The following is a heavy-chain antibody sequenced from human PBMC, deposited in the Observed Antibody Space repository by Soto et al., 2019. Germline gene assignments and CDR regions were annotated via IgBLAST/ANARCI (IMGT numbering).Heavy chain of an antibody. CDR2: IWYDGSNK. CDR1: GFTFSSYG. CDR3: ARDRGGIAVAGTRYYGMDV. V-gene: IGHV3-33*01. Sequence: QVQLVESGGGVVQPGRSLRLSCAASGFTFSSYGMHWVRQAPGKGLEWVAGIWYDGSNKYYADSVKGRFTISRDNSTNTLYLQMNSLRAEDTAVYYCARDRGGIAVAGTRYYGMDVWGQGTTVTVSS. J-gene: IGHJ6*02. D-gene: IGHD6-19*01.